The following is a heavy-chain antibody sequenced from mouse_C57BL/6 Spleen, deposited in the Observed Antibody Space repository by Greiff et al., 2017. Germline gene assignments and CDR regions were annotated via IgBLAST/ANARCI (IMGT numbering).Heavy chain of an antibody. CDR3: ARRRGYYDYDEGFAY. D-gene: IGHD2-4*01. J-gene: IGHJ3*01. CDR2: ISYDGSN. CDR1: GYSITSGYY. Sequence: ESGPGLVKPSQSLSLTCSVTGYSITSGYYWNWIRQFPGNKLEWMGYISYDGSNNYNPSLKNRISITRDTSKNQFFLKLNSVTTEDTATYYGARRRGYYDYDEGFAYWGQGTLVTVSA. V-gene: IGHV3-6*01.